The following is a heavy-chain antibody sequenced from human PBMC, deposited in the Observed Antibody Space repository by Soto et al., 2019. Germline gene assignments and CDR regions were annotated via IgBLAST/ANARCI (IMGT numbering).Heavy chain of an antibody. CDR1: GFTFSNAW. CDR2: IKSKTDGGTT. D-gene: IGHD1-26*01. V-gene: IGHV3-15*07. Sequence: GGSLRLSCAASGFTFSNAWMNWVRQAPGKGLEWVGRIKSKTDGGTTDYAAPVKGRFTISRDDSKNTLYLQMNSLKTEDTAVYYCTTDIVVKSGSHTPLYYYYYGMDVWGQGTTVTVSS. J-gene: IGHJ6*02. CDR3: TTDIVVKSGSHTPLYYYYYGMDV.